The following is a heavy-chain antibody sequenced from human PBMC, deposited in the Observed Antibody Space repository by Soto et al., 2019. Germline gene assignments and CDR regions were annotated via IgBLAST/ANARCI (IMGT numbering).Heavy chain of an antibody. V-gene: IGHV3-13*01. CDR2: IGTRHDG. Sequence: EVQLVESGGGLVQPGGSLRLSCAASGFTFSAFDMHWVRQPTGKGLEWVSAIGTRHDGYYADSVKGRFTISRENAKNSLYLQMNSLRDEDTAVYYCARQASYWQGGGGWLDPWGQGILVTVSS. D-gene: IGHD3-16*01. J-gene: IGHJ5*02. CDR3: ARQASYWQGGGGWLDP. CDR1: GFTFSAFD.